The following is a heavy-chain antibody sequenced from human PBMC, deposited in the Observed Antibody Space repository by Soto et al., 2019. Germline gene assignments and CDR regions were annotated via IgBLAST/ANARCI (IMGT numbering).Heavy chain of an antibody. J-gene: IGHJ4*02. D-gene: IGHD1-1*01. CDR1: GGSFSGYY. Sequence: SETLSLTCAVYGGSFSGYYWTWIRQPPGTGLEWIGEINHSGSTNYNPSLKSRVTISVDTSKNQFSLKLTSVTAADTAVYYCAREGTTGTTFDYWGQGTLVTVSS. V-gene: IGHV4-34*01. CDR3: AREGTTGTTFDY. CDR2: INHSGST.